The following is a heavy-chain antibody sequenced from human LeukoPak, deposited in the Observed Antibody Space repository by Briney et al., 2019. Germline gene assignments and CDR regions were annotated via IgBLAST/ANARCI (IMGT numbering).Heavy chain of an antibody. Sequence: ASVKVSCKASGYTFTSYGISWVRQAPGQGLEWMGWINPNSGGTNYAQKLQGRVTMTTDTSTSTAYMELRSLRSDDTAVYYCARGIWVRGVIMEDDYWGQGTLVTVSS. V-gene: IGHV1-18*01. CDR2: INPNSGGT. CDR1: GYTFTSYG. D-gene: IGHD3-10*01. CDR3: ARGIWVRGVIMEDDY. J-gene: IGHJ4*02.